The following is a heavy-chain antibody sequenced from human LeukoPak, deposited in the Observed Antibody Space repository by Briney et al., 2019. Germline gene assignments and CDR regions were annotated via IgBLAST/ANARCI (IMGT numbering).Heavy chain of an antibody. CDR3: ARDMADCTNGVCYYYYGMDV. J-gene: IGHJ6*02. Sequence: RTSETLSLTCTVSGGSISSGGYYWSWIRQHPGKGLEWIGYIYYSGSTYYNPSLKSRFTISVDTSKNQFSLKLSSVTAADTAVYYCARDMADCTNGVCYYYYGMDVWGQGTTVTVSS. CDR1: GGSISSGGYY. CDR2: IYYSGST. D-gene: IGHD2-8*01. V-gene: IGHV4-31*03.